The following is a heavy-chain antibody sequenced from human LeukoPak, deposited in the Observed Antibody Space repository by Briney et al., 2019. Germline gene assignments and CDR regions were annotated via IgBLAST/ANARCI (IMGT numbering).Heavy chain of an antibody. J-gene: IGHJ4*02. Sequence: QPGGSLRLSCVASGFTFSSYAMSWVRQAPEKGLEWVSVISGSGGTTHDADSVKGRFTISRDNSKNTLYLQMNSLRAEDTAVYYCAKDRYVSGTYYTSVWGQGTLVTVSS. CDR3: AKDRYVSGTYYTSV. CDR2: ISGSGGTT. CDR1: GFTFSSYA. V-gene: IGHV3-23*01. D-gene: IGHD3-10*01.